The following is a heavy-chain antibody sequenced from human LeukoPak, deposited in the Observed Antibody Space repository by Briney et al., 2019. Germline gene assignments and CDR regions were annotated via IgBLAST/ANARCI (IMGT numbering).Heavy chain of an antibody. CDR2: IYYSGST. Sequence: SETLSLTCTVSGGSISSGGYYWSWIRQHPGKGLEWIGYIYYSGSTYYNPSLKSRVTISVDTSKNQFSLKLSSVTAVDTAVYYCAREPRITMVRGVIIGYFDYWGQGTLVTVSS. J-gene: IGHJ4*02. CDR1: GGSISSGGYY. D-gene: IGHD3-10*01. V-gene: IGHV4-31*03. CDR3: AREPRITMVRGVIIGYFDY.